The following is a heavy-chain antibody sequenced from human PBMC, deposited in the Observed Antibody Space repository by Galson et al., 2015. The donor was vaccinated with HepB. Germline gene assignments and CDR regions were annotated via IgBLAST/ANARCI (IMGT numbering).Heavy chain of an antibody. Sequence: SVKVSCKASGYTFTSYGINWVRQATGQGLEWMGWMNPNSGNTGYAQKFQGRVTMTRNTSISTAYMELSSLRSEDTAVYYCARVKFGVPMVVRVYYFDYWGQGTLVTVSS. CDR1: GYTFTSYG. J-gene: IGHJ4*02. V-gene: IGHV1-8*01. CDR3: ARVKFGVPMVVRVYYFDY. CDR2: MNPNSGNT. D-gene: IGHD2-15*01.